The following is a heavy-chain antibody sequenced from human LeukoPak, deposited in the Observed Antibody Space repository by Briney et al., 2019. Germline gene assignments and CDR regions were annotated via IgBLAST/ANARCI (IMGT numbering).Heavy chain of an antibody. J-gene: IGHJ4*02. Sequence: GESLKISCKASGYSFTSYWIGWVRQMPGKGLECMGIIYPGDSDTRYSPSFQGQVTISADKSISTAYLQWSSLKASDTAMYYCARPEADFWSGYSNYWGQGTLVTVSS. V-gene: IGHV5-51*01. CDR1: GYSFTSYW. CDR2: IYPGDSDT. CDR3: ARPEADFWSGYSNY. D-gene: IGHD3-3*01.